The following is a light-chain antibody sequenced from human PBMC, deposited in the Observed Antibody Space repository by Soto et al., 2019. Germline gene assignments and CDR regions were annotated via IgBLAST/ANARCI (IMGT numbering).Light chain of an antibody. V-gene: IGKV4-1*01. CDR3: QQYSSILIT. J-gene: IGKJ5*01. CDR2: WAS. Sequence: VMTHSPDSLALSLGEIATINCKSIQSVLYSSNNKNCLAWFQKKPGQPPKLLIFWASTREFGVPDRFSGSGSGTDFTLTISSLQPQDVTVYYCQQYSSILITFGPGTRLAIK. CDR1: QSVLYSSNNKNC.